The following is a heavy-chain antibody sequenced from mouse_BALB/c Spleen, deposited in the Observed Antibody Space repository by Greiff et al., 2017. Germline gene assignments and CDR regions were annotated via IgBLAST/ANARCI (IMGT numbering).Heavy chain of an antibody. CDR1: GFTFTDYY. CDR3: AREFDYYGSSYAMDY. V-gene: IGHV7-3*02. CDR2: IRNKANGYTT. J-gene: IGHJ4*01. D-gene: IGHD1-1*01. Sequence: EVKVVESGGGLVQPGGSLRLSCATSGFTFTDYYMSWVRQPPGKALEWLGFIRNKANGYTTEYSASVKGRFTISRDNSQSILYLQMNTLRAEDSATYYCAREFDYYGSSYAMDYWGQGTSVTVSS.